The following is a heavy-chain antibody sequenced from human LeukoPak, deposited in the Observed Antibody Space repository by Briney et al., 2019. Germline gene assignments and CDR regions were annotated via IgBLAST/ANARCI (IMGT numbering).Heavy chain of an antibody. J-gene: IGHJ5*02. V-gene: IGHV3-30*04. CDR2: ISYDASHK. CDR3: ARGPTFDWFDP. Sequence: SGGSLRLSCAASGFTFSTYAMHWVRQAPGKGVEWVAVISYDASHKYYADSVKGRFTISRDNSKNTLYLQMNSLRAEDTAVYYCARGPTFDWFDPWGQGTLVTVSS. CDR1: GFTFSTYA. D-gene: IGHD3-16*01.